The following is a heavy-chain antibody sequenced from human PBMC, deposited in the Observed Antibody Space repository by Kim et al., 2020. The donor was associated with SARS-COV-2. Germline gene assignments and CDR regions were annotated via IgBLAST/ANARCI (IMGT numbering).Heavy chain of an antibody. V-gene: IGHV3-66*01. D-gene: IGHD3-9*01. CDR3: ARDPLEIRYFDWLLRPGYYYYGMDV. Sequence: GGSLRLSCAASGFTVSSNYMSWVRQAPGNGLEWVSVIYSGGSTYYADSVKGRFTISRDNSKNTLYLQMNSLRAEDTAVYYCARDPLEIRYFDWLLRPGYYYYGMDVWGQGTTGTVSS. CDR2: IYSGGST. CDR1: GFTVSSNY. J-gene: IGHJ6*02.